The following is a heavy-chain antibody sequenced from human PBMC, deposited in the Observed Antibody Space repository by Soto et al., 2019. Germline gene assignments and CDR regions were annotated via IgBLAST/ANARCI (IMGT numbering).Heavy chain of an antibody. CDR2: ISAHNGNT. CDR1: GYAFTTYG. D-gene: IGHD1-1*01. Sequence: QVHLVQSGAEVKKPGASVKVSCQGSGYAFTTYGITWVRQAPGQGLEWMGWISAHNGNTNYAQKLQGRVTVTRDTSTSTAYIELRSVRYCDTGVYYCARGRYGDYWGQGALVTVSS. J-gene: IGHJ4*02. CDR3: ARGRYGDY. V-gene: IGHV1-18*01.